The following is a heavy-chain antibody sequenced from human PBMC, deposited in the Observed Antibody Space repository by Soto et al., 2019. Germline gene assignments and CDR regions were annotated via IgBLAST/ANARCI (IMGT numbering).Heavy chain of an antibody. CDR2: INHSGTT. Sequence: PSETLSLTCSVSGDSMSSGTYHWDWIRQPPGKGLEWIGDINHSGTTNYNPSLKSRVTISVDTSKNQFSLKLTSVTAADTAVYYCARDKITGLFDYWGQGTLVTVSS. CDR3: ARDKITGLFDY. D-gene: IGHD2-8*02. J-gene: IGHJ4*02. V-gene: IGHV4-39*07. CDR1: GDSMSSGTYH.